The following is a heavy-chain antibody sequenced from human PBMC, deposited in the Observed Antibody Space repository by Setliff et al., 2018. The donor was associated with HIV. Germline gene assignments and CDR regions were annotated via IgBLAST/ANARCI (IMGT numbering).Heavy chain of an antibody. CDR3: ARVSQGPDY. CDR2: IYYNGNAY. CDR1: GDSISSYY. Sequence: SETLSLTCTVSGDSISSYYWSWIRQPPGKGLEWIGYIYYNGNAYYYNPSLKSRTTISLDTSMNQFSLMLTSATAADTAVYYCARVSQGPDYWGQGTLVTVSS. J-gene: IGHJ4*02. V-gene: IGHV4-59*08.